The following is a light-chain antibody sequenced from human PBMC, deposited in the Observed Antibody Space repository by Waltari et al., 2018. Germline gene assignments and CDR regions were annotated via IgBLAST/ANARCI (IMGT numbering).Light chain of an antibody. Sequence: QSVLTQPPSASGTPGQRVTISCSGSYSNIGSNYVYWYQQRPGTAPKLLIFNNNHRPSGGPDRFSGSKSGSSAYRAIRGLRAEDEAEYYCAAWDDNLRGVFGGGTRLAVL. CDR2: NNN. V-gene: IGLV1-47*01. CDR3: AAWDDNLRGV. J-gene: IGLJ2*01. CDR1: YSNIGSNY.